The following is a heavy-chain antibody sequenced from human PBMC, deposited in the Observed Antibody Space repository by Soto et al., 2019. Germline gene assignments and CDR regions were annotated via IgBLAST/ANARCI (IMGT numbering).Heavy chain of an antibody. D-gene: IGHD2-2*01. CDR1: GGSISSGDYY. CDR3: ARADIVVVPAAIQGNWFDP. V-gene: IGHV4-30-4*01. CDR2: IYYSGST. J-gene: IGHJ5*02. Sequence: SETLSLTCTVSGGSISSGDYYWSWIRQPPGKGLEWIGYIYYSGSTYYNPSLKSRVTISVDTSKNQFSLKLSSVTAADTAVYYCARADIVVVPAAIQGNWFDPWGQGTLVTVSS.